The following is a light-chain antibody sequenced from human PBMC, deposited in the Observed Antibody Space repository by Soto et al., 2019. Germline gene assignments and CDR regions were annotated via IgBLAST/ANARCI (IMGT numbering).Light chain of an antibody. CDR2: DAS. CDR1: QSVSSGY. CDR3: QHYNSYSEA. J-gene: IGKJ1*01. Sequence: EIVLTQSPGTLSLSPGERATRSCRASQSVSSGYLAWYQQKPGQAPRLLIYDASNRATGIPARFSGSGSGTDFTLTISSLQPDDFATYYCQHYNSYSEAFGQGTKVDIK. V-gene: IGKV3-20*01.